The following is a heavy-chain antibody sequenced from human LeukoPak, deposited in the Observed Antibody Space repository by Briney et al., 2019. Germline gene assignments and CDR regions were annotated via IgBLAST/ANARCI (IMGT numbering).Heavy chain of an antibody. Sequence: GGSLRLSCAASGFTFSNYGMSWVRQAPGKGLEWVSVISGSGGSTYYADSVKGRFTISRDNSKSTLYLQMNSLRAEDTAVYYCAKGSSGWNYYDMDVWGQGTTVTVSS. CDR3: AKGSSGWNYYDMDV. CDR1: GFTFSNYG. D-gene: IGHD6-19*01. V-gene: IGHV3-23*01. J-gene: IGHJ6*02. CDR2: ISGSGGST.